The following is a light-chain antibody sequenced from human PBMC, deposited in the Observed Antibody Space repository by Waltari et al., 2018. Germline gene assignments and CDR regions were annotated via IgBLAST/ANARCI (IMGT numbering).Light chain of an antibody. J-gene: IGKJ2*01. Sequence: DIQMTQSPPTLSTSVGDRVTITCRASESISTWLDWYKQKPGQAPKLLIYRTSNLQSGVPPRFSGSGSGTEFTLTIRSLQPGDFATYFCQQYSYFSTFGQGTKLEIK. V-gene: IGKV1-5*03. CDR3: QQYSYFST. CDR2: RTS. CDR1: ESISTW.